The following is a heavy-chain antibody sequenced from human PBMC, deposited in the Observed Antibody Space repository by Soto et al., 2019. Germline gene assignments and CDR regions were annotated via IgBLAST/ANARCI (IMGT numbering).Heavy chain of an antibody. CDR3: VSQTRMNYYYYYMDV. CDR1: GGSISSSRYY. CDR2: IYYSGST. J-gene: IGHJ6*03. V-gene: IGHV4-39*01. Sequence: QLQLQESGPGLVKASETLSLTCTVSGGSISSSRYYWGWIRQPPGKGLEWIGSIYYSGSTYSNPSLKSRVTISIDTSRNQFSLKLSSVTAADTAVYYCVSQTRMNYYYYYMDVWGNGTTVTVSS. D-gene: IGHD1-1*01.